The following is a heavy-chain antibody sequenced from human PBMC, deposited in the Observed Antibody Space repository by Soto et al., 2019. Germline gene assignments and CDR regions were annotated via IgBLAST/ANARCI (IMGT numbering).Heavy chain of an antibody. Sequence: ASVKVSCKASGYTFTGYYMHWVRQAPGQGLEWMGWINPNSGGTNYAQKFQGRVTMTRDTSISTAYMELSSLRSEDTAVYYCARRADTNGWNGFGADKYYFDFWGQGTLVTVSS. J-gene: IGHJ4*02. CDR1: GYTFTGYY. D-gene: IGHD6-19*01. CDR3: ARRADTNGWNGFGADKYYFDF. CDR2: INPNSGGT. V-gene: IGHV1-2*02.